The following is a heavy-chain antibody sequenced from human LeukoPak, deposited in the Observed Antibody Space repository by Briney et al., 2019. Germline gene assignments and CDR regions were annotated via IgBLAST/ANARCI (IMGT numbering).Heavy chain of an antibody. D-gene: IGHD4-17*01. V-gene: IGHV1-69*13. Sequence: SVKVSCKASGGTFSSYAISWVRQAPGQGLEWMGGIIPVFGTANYAQKFQGRVTITADESTSTAYMELSSLRSEDTAVYYCARAGTIHYYYYGMDVWGQGTTATVSS. CDR1: GGTFSSYA. CDR3: ARAGTIHYYYYGMDV. CDR2: IIPVFGTA. J-gene: IGHJ6*02.